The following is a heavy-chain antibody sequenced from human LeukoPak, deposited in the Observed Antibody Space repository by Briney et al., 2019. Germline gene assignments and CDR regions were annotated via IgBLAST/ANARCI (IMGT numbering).Heavy chain of an antibody. Sequence: GASVKVSCKASGYTFTSYGISWVRQAPGQGLEWMGWISAYNGNTNYAQKLQGRVTMTTDTSTSTAYMELRSLRSDDTAVYYCARVGGLYYDSSGLFDYWGQGTLVTVSS. V-gene: IGHV1-18*01. D-gene: IGHD3-22*01. CDR2: ISAYNGNT. CDR1: GYTFTSYG. CDR3: ARVGGLYYDSSGLFDY. J-gene: IGHJ4*02.